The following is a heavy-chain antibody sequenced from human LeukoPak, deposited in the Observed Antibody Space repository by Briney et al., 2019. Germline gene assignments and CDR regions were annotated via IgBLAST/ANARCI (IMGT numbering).Heavy chain of an antibody. Sequence: GGSLRLSCTASGFTFGGYAMSWFRQAPGKGLEWVGFIRSKAYGGTTEYAASVKGRFTISRDDSKSIAYLQMNSLKTEDTAVYYCTSGIAAAGTVGDYWGQGTLVTVSS. V-gene: IGHV3-49*03. J-gene: IGHJ4*02. CDR2: IRSKAYGGTT. CDR3: TSGIAAAGTVGDY. CDR1: GFTFGGYA. D-gene: IGHD6-13*01.